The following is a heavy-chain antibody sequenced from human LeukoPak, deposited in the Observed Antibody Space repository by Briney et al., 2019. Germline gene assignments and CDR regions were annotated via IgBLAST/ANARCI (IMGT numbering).Heavy chain of an antibody. V-gene: IGHV4-59*08. Sequence: SETLSLTCTVSGGSISSHYWSWIRQPPGKGLEWIGYIYYSGSTNYNPSLKSRVTISVDTSKNQFSLKLSSVTAADTAVYYCARRLVDYFDYWGQGTLVTVSS. D-gene: IGHD2-2*01. CDR1: GGSISSHY. CDR3: ARRLVDYFDY. J-gene: IGHJ4*02. CDR2: IYYSGST.